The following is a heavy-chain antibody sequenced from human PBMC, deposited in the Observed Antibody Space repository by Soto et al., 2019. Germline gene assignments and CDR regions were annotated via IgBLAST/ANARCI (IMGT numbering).Heavy chain of an antibody. J-gene: IGHJ3*01. V-gene: IGHV6-1*01. CDR3: VGGFGAFDF. Sequence: SQTLSLTCAISGDILFSNIAAWNWIRQSPSRGLEWLGGTYFRSKWYNEYAPSVKSRIIINPDTSKNQFSLQLNSTTPEDTAIYYCVGGFGAFDFWGQGKVVT. CDR2: TYFRSKWYN. D-gene: IGHD3-10*01. CDR1: GDILFSNIAA.